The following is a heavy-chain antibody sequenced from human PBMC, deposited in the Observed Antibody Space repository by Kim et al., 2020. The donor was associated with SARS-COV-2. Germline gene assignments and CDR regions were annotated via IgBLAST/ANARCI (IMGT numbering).Heavy chain of an antibody. J-gene: IGHJ4*02. V-gene: IGHV1-46*01. Sequence: QKFQGRVTMTRDTATSTVYMELSSLRSEDTAVYYCARENDSSGYYGISDYWGQGTLVTVSS. CDR3: ARENDSSGYYGISDY. D-gene: IGHD3-22*01.